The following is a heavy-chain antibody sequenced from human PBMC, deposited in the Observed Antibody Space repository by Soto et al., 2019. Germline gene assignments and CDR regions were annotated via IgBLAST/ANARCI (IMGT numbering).Heavy chain of an antibody. V-gene: IGHV3-30-3*01. CDR3: TREGTLKTRMFWGAFDV. CDR1: AFTFSSYA. CDR2: IEDDGSNK. J-gene: IGHJ3*01. Sequence: QVQLVESGGGVVQPGRSLRLSCAASAFTFSSYAMHWVRQAPGKGLEWVSFIEDDGSNKYYAESVKGRFTISRDNSKNTLYLQMNGLRREDTAVYYCTREGTLKTRMFWGAFDVWGQGTMVTVSS. D-gene: IGHD3-16*01.